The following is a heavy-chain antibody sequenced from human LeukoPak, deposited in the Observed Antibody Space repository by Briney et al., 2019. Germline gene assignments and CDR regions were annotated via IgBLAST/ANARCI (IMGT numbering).Heavy chain of an antibody. D-gene: IGHD1-1*01. J-gene: IGHJ4*02. V-gene: IGHV1-69*05. Sequence: SVTVSFKASVGTFISYAISWVRQAPGQGLEWMGGIIPIFGTANYAQKFQGRVTITTDESTSTAYMELSSLRSEDTAVYYCARGPELERFDYWGQGTLVTVSS. CDR3: ARGPELERFDY. CDR2: IIPIFGTA. CDR1: VGTFISYA.